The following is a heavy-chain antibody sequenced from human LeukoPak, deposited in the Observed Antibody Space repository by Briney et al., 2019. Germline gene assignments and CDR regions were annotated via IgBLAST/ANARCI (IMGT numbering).Heavy chain of an antibody. V-gene: IGHV4-59*01. J-gene: IGHJ4*02. Sequence: SETLSLTCTVSGGSISSYYWSWIRQPPGKGLEWIGYIYYSGSTNYNPSLKSRVTISVDTSKKQFSLKLSSVTAADTAVYYCARMEAAADYCFDYWGQGTLVTVSS. CDR2: IYYSGST. CDR1: GGSISSYY. CDR3: ARMEAAADYCFDY. D-gene: IGHD6-13*01.